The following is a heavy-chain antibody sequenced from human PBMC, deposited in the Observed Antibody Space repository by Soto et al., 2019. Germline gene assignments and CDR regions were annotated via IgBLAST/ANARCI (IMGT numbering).Heavy chain of an antibody. CDR2: IKNKADGGTT. D-gene: IGHD4-17*01. J-gene: IGHJ4*02. V-gene: IGHV3-15*01. CDR3: ATDPGDYEDF. Sequence: EVQLVESGGDLVKPGGCLRLSCAASGITFTNAWMSWVRQAPGKGLEWVGRIKNKADGGTTDYAAIEKGRFTISRDDSKNTLHLQTNSLETGDTAVYYCATDPGDYEDFWGQGTLVTVSS. CDR1: GITFTNAW.